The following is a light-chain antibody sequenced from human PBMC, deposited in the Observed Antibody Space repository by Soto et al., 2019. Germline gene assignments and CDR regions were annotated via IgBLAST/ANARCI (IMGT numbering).Light chain of an antibody. V-gene: IGKV1D-12*01. CDR2: RAS. CDR3: RRANSFPLP. Sequence: DIQMTQSPSSVSASVGDGVTITCRASQGISTSLGWYQQKTGKAPKLLIHRASSLQSGVPSRFSRPGSGTDFTLPIRNLQPEDFATSSVRRANSFPLPFGGGTKVEIK. J-gene: IGKJ4*01. CDR1: QGISTS.